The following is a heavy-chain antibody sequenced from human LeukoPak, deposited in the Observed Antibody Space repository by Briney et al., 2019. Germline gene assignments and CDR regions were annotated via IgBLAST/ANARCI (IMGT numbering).Heavy chain of an antibody. J-gene: IGHJ4*02. CDR2: IRYDGSNK. CDR1: GFTFSSYG. D-gene: IGHD3-22*01. CDR3: AKGGGYYYYYFDY. Sequence: GGPLRLSCAASGFTFSSYGMHWVRQAPGKGLEWVAFIRYDGSNKYYADSVKGRFTISRDNSKNTLYLQMNSLRAEDTAVYYCAKGGGYYYYYFDYWGQGTLVTVSS. V-gene: IGHV3-30*02.